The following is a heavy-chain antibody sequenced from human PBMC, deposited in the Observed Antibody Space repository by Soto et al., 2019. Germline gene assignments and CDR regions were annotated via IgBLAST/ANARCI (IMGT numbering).Heavy chain of an antibody. V-gene: IGHV4-59*01. D-gene: IGHD4-4*01. Sequence: SETPSLTCTVSGGSISSYYWSWIRQPPGKGLEWIGYIYYSGSTNYNPSLKSRVTISVDTSKNQFSLKLSSVTAADTAVYYCARAYSNYFNWFDPWGQGTLVTVSS. CDR2: IYYSGST. CDR3: ARAYSNYFNWFDP. CDR1: GGSISSYY. J-gene: IGHJ5*02.